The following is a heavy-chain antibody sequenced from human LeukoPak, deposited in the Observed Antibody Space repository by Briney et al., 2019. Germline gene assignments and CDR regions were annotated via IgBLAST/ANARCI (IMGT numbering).Heavy chain of an antibody. Sequence: SETLSLTCAVYGGSFSGYDWSWIRQPPGKGLEWIGEINHSGSTNYNPSLKSRVTISVDTSKNQFSLKLSSVTAADTAVYYCARGHNRLWFGELLPKANWFDPWGQGTLVTVSS. CDR1: GGSFSGYD. D-gene: IGHD3-10*01. V-gene: IGHV4-34*01. CDR2: INHSGST. CDR3: ARGHNRLWFGELLPKANWFDP. J-gene: IGHJ5*02.